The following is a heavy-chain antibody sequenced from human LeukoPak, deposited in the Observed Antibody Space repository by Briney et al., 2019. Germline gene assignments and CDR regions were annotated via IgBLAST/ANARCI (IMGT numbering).Heavy chain of an antibody. CDR3: ARDGWDRWFGEFNDY. D-gene: IGHD3-10*01. CDR2: IKQDGSEK. J-gene: IGHJ4*02. V-gene: IGHV3-7*01. CDR1: GFTFSSYW. Sequence: GGSLRLSCAASGFTFSSYWMSWVRQAPGKGLEWVANIKQDGSEKYYVDSVKGRFTISRDNAKNSLYLQMNSLRAEDTAVYYCARDGWDRWFGEFNDYWGQGTLVTVSS.